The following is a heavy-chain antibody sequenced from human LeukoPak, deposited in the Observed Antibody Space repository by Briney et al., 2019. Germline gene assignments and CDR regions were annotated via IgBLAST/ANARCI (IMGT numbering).Heavy chain of an antibody. CDR3: ALAPNSNWFDF. J-gene: IGHJ5*01. Sequence: SETLSLTCSVSGDSTSDFYWNWIRQSPGKGLEWIGNIHDSGISNYNPSLKSRVTISIDTSRRQFFLKLSSVTAAGTALYYCALAPNSNWFDFWGQGTLVTVSS. CDR1: GDSTSDFY. CDR2: IHDSGIS. V-gene: IGHV4-4*08.